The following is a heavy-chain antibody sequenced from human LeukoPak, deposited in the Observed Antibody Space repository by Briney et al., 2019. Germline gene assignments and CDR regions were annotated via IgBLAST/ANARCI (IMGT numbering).Heavy chain of an antibody. J-gene: IGHJ3*02. Sequence: ASVKVSCKASGYNFTGYYMHWVRQAPGQGLEWMGWINPNSGGTNYAQKFQGWVTMTRDTSISTAYMELSRLRSDDTAVYYCARAGDIVVDAFDIWGQGTMVTVSS. D-gene: IGHD2-15*01. CDR2: INPNSGGT. V-gene: IGHV1-2*04. CDR3: ARAGDIVVDAFDI. CDR1: GYNFTGYY.